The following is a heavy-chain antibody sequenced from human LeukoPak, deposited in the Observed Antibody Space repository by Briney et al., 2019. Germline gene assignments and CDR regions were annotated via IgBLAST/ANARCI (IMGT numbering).Heavy chain of an antibody. V-gene: IGHV1-46*01. D-gene: IGHD5-24*01. J-gene: IGHJ4*02. Sequence: ASVKVSCKASGYTFTSYYTHWVRQAPGQGLEWMGIIKPSGGSTLYAQKFQGRVTVTSDMSTSTVYVELSSLRSEDTAVYYCAREVPENYNFDYWGQGTLVTVSS. CDR3: AREVPENYNFDY. CDR1: GYTFTSYY. CDR2: IKPSGGST.